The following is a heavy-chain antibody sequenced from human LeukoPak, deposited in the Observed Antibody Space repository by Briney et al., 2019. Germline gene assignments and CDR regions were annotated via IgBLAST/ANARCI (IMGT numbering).Heavy chain of an antibody. Sequence: PGGSLRLSCAASGFTFSSSAMSWVRQAPGKGLEWVSSISNNAGNTYYADSVKGRFTISRDNSYNTLYLQMNSLRAEDTAIYYCARDYSYGYHSDYWGQGTLVTVPS. V-gene: IGHV3-23*01. CDR2: ISNNAGNT. CDR1: GFTFSSSA. J-gene: IGHJ4*02. CDR3: ARDYSYGYHSDY. D-gene: IGHD5-18*01.